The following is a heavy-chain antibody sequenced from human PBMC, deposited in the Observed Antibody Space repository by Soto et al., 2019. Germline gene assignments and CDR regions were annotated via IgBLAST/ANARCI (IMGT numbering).Heavy chain of an antibody. CDR3: ARIAVAGTYFDY. D-gene: IGHD6-19*01. CDR1: GGSFSGYS. J-gene: IGHJ4*02. CDR2: INESGST. Sequence: SETLSLTCAVHGGSFSGYSWTWIRQPPGKGLQWIGQINESGSTYYNPSLKSRVIISVHTSNDQFSLELTSVTAADTAVYYCARIAVAGTYFDYWGQGTLVTVSS. V-gene: IGHV4-34*01.